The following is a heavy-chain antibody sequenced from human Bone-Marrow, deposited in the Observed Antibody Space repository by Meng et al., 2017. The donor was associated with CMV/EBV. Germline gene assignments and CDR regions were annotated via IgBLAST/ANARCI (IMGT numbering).Heavy chain of an antibody. J-gene: IGHJ5*02. D-gene: IGHD7-27*01. CDR2: IIPIVGAT. CDR1: GGTFSSYA. Sequence: SVKVSCKASGGTFSSYAISWVRQAPGQGLEWMGGIIPIVGATRSAQRFQGRVTFTADTSTNTAYMEVTGLRSDDTAVYYCATGRANWGLEPWGQGTLVTVYS. CDR3: ATGRANWGLEP. V-gene: IGHV1-69*06.